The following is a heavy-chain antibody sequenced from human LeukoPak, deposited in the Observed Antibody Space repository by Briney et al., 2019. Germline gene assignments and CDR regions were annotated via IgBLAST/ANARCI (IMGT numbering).Heavy chain of an antibody. J-gene: IGHJ4*02. V-gene: IGHV3-66*01. Sequence: GGSLRLSCAASGFTVSSNYMSWVRQAPGKGLEWVSVLYSGGSTYYADSVKGRFTISRDNSKNTLYLQMNSLRAEDTAVYYCAKDREVVRPLYYFDYWGQGTLVTVSS. CDR3: AKDREVVRPLYYFDY. CDR1: GFTVSSNY. CDR2: LYSGGST. D-gene: IGHD4-23*01.